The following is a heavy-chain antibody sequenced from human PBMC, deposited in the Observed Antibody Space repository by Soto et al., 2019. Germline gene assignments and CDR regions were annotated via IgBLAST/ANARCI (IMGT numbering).Heavy chain of an antibody. D-gene: IGHD5-18*01. CDR3: VKVGWGYSFGNGLDD. CDR1: GFTFSSYA. V-gene: IGHV3-23*01. J-gene: IGHJ6*02. Sequence: GGSLRLSCAASGFTFSSYAMSWVRQAPGKGLEWVSAISGSGGSTYYADSVKGRFTTSRDNSKNTLYLQMNDLTAEDTALYYCVKVGWGYSFGNGLDDWGQGTTVTVSS. CDR2: ISGSGGST.